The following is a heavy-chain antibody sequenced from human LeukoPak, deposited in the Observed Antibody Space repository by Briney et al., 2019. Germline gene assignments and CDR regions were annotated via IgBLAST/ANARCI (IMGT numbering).Heavy chain of an antibody. J-gene: IGHJ6*02. V-gene: IGHV4-59*01. Sequence: PSETLSLTCTVSGGSISSYYWSWIRQPPGKGLEWIGYIYYSGSTNYNPSVKSRATISVDTSKNQFSLKLSSVTAADTAVYYCARTPITMVRGVMVWDYGMDVWGQGTTVTVSS. CDR1: GGSISSYY. CDR2: IYYSGST. CDR3: ARTPITMVRGVMVWDYGMDV. D-gene: IGHD3-10*01.